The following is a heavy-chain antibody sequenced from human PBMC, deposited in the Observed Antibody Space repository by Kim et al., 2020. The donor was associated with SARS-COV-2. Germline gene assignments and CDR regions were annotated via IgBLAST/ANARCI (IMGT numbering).Heavy chain of an antibody. CDR2: IDHSDSYT. D-gene: IGHD5-18*01. CDR1: GYSFTSYW. CDR3: ARRGRGYSYGYLDYFDY. Sequence: GESLKISCKGSGYSFTSYWISWVRQMPGKGLEWMGRIDHSDSYTNYSPSFQGHVTISADKSISTAYLQWSSLKASDTAMYYCARRGRGYSYGYLDYFDYWGQGPLVTVSS. V-gene: IGHV5-10-1*01. J-gene: IGHJ4*02.